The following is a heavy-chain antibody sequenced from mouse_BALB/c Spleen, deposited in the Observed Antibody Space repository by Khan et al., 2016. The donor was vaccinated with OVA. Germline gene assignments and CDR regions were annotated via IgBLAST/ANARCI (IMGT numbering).Heavy chain of an antibody. J-gene: IGHJ3*01. Sequence: VQLKESGPELVEPGASVKMSCKTSGYTFTNYVLHWVKQRPGQGLEWIAYINPDNAGTRYNEIFRGKATLTSDISSTTAYLELSSLTSEASAVYYGAREASGWDFSFPYWGQGTLVTVSA. CDR2: INPDNAGT. V-gene: IGHV1S136*01. CDR3: AREASGWDFSFPY. D-gene: IGHD4-1*01. CDR1: GYTFTNYV.